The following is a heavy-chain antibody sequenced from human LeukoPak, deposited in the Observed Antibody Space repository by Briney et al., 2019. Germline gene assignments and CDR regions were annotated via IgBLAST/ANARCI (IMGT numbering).Heavy chain of an antibody. V-gene: IGHV4-39*07. D-gene: IGHD3-3*01. CDR3: ARTSYDFWSGYDFDY. CDR2: IYYSGST. Sequence: PSETLSLTCTVSGGSISSSSYYWGWIRQPPGKGLEWIGSIYYSGSTNYNPSLKSRVTISVDTSKNQFSLKLSSVTAADTAVYYCARTSYDFWSGYDFDYWGQGTLVTVSS. J-gene: IGHJ4*02. CDR1: GGSISSSSYY.